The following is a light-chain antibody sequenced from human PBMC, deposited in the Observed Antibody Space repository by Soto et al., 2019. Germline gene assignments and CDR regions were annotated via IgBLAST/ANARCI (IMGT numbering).Light chain of an antibody. J-gene: IGKJ4*01. V-gene: IGKV1-27*01. Sequence: DFQMTQSPYSLSASVGGRVTITCRASQSFSTYLAWYQQKPGKVPKLLISGISTLQSGVPSRFSGSGYGTEFTLTISSLQPEDVAAYYCQKYNSAPLTVGGGTKVDIK. CDR1: QSFSTY. CDR3: QKYNSAPLT. CDR2: GIS.